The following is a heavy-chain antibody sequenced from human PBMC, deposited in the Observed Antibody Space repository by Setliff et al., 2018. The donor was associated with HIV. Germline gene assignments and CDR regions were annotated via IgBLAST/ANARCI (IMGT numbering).Heavy chain of an antibody. CDR2: VSQSGST. J-gene: IGHJ5*02. CDR3: ARVPVAGANWFDP. D-gene: IGHD6-19*01. CDR1: GVSINRTDHY. Sequence: SETLSLTCSVSGVSINRTDHYWSWIRQSPGKRLEWIGSVSQSGSTYYNPSLTSRITISVDRSKNLFSLKLISVTAADQGVYYCARVPVAGANWFDPWGLGTLVTVS. V-gene: IGHV4-39*01.